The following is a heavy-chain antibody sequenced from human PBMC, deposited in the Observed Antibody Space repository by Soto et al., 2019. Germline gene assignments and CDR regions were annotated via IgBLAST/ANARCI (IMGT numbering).Heavy chain of an antibody. CDR3: ARESQHLVQEHAFDI. J-gene: IGHJ3*02. V-gene: IGHV4-31*03. CDR1: GGSVSSGGYY. D-gene: IGHD6-13*01. CDR2: IHNSGNT. Sequence: QVQLQESGPGLVEPSQTLSLTCTVSGGSVSSGGYYWSWIRHHQGKGLEWIGYIHNSGNTYYNPSPKSRVTISVDTTKNQFSMKLTSVTAADTAVYYCARESQHLVQEHAFDIWGQGTMVTVSS.